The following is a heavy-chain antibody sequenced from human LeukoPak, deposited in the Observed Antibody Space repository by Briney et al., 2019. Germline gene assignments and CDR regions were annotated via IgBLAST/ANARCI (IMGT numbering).Heavy chain of an antibody. D-gene: IGHD5-18*01. Sequence: GGSLRLPCAASGFTFSSHSMKWVRQDPGTGREWVSVIYSGGSTYYADSAKGRFTNSRDNSKNTLYLRMNSLRAEDTAVYYCARGRDTAMDFDPWGQGTLVTVSS. CDR1: GFTFSSHS. CDR2: IYSGGST. V-gene: IGHV3-53*01. CDR3: ARGRDTAMDFDP. J-gene: IGHJ5*02.